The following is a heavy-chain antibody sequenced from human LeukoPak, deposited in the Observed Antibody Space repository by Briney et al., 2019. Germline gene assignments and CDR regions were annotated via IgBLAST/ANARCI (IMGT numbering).Heavy chain of an antibody. CDR3: VRTPPNWGADF. CDR1: GYTFTSYD. D-gene: IGHD7-27*01. Sequence: ASVKVSCKASGYTFTSYDINWMRQATGQGLEWMGWMSPNSGNTGYAQKFQGRVTMTRDTSTGTAYLELSNLRSEDSAVYYCVRTPPNWGADFWGQGTLVTVSS. V-gene: IGHV1-8*01. J-gene: IGHJ4*02. CDR2: MSPNSGNT.